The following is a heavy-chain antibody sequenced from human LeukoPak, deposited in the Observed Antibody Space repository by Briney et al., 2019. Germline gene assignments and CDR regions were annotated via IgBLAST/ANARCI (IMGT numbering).Heavy chain of an antibody. CDR2: INAGNGNT. CDR3: ARSRGLNPVVVVPAGHY. CDR1: GYTFTSYA. D-gene: IGHD2-2*01. Sequence: ASVTVSCKASGYTFTSYAMHWVRQAPGQRLEWMGWINAGNGNTKYSQKFQGRVTITRDTSASTAYMELSSLRSEDTAVYYCARSRGLNPVVVVPAGHYWGQGTLVTVSS. V-gene: IGHV1-3*01. J-gene: IGHJ4*02.